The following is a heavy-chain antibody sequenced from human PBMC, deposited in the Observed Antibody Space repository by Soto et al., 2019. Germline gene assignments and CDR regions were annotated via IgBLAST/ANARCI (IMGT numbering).Heavy chain of an antibody. J-gene: IGHJ4*02. CDR3: AKDVGGHYCTPTSCLYFFHS. V-gene: IGHV3-23*01. D-gene: IGHD2-2*01. CDR2: IIDSGST. CDR1: GFSFNNYA. Sequence: EVQLLESGGGLVQPGGSLRLSCAASGFSFNNYAMNWVRQAPGQGLAWVSTIIDSGSTYYADSVKGRFTISRDNSKNTLYLQMKSLRAEDTAVYFCAKDVGGHYCTPTSCLYFFHSWGRGTLVTVSS.